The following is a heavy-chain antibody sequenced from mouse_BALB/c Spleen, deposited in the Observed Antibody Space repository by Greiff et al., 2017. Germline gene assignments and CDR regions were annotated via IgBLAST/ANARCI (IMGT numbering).Heavy chain of an antibody. CDR1: GYTFTSYY. CDR3: ITTATYYFDY. J-gene: IGHJ2*01. CDR2: INPSNGGT. V-gene: IGHV1S81*02. Sequence: AQLQQPGAELVKPGASVKLSCKASGYTFTSYYMYWVKQRPGQGLEWIGGINPSNGGTNFNEKFKSKATLTVDKSSSTAYMQLSSLTSEDSAVYYCITTATYYFDYWGQGTTLTVSS. D-gene: IGHD1-2*01.